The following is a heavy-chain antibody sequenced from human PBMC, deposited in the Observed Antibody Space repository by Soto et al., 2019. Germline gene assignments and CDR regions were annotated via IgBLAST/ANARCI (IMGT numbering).Heavy chain of an antibody. V-gene: IGHV1-18*03. CDR2: ISTYNGDT. D-gene: IGHD6-13*01. Sequence: ASVKVSCTAAGYTFTSYGFSWVRQAPGQGLEWMGWISTYNGDTHYAQNLQGRVTMTTDTTTSTAYMELRSLRSDVMPVSSYAGSNRIGAVCNSRYYRD. J-gene: IGHJ6*03. CDR1: GYTFTSYG. CDR3: AGSNRIGAVCNSRYYRD.